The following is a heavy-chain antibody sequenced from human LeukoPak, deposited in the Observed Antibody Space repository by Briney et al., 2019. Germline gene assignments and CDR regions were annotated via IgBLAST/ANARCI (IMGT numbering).Heavy chain of an antibody. Sequence: GGSLRLSCAASGFTFDDYAMHWVRQAPGKGLEWVSGISWNSGSIGYADSVKGRFTISRDNAKNSLYLQMNSLRAEDTAVYYCARDSFVGVIAPVDYWGQGTLVTVSS. D-gene: IGHD2-21*01. CDR2: ISWNSGSI. J-gene: IGHJ4*02. CDR1: GFTFDDYA. CDR3: ARDSFVGVIAPVDY. V-gene: IGHV3-9*01.